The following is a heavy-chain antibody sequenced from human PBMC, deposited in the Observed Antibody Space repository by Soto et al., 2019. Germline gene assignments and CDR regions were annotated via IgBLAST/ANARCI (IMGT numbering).Heavy chain of an antibody. Sequence: ASVKVSCKASGYTFTGYYMHWVRQAPGQGLEWMGWINPNSGGTNYAQKFQGRATMTRDTSISTAYMELSRLRSDDTAVYYCASIVTTAGGMDVWGQGTTVTVSS. V-gene: IGHV1-2*02. CDR1: GYTFTGYY. J-gene: IGHJ6*02. CDR3: ASIVTTAGGMDV. CDR2: INPNSGGT. D-gene: IGHD4-4*01.